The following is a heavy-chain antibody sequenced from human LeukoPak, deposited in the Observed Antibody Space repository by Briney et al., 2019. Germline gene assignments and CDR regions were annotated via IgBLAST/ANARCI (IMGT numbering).Heavy chain of an antibody. CDR2: IYSGGST. D-gene: IGHD3-16*01. Sequence: GGSLRLSCAASGFTVSRNYMSWVRQAPGKGLEWVSVIYSGGSTYYADSVKGRFTISRDNSKNTLYLQMNSLRAEDTAVYYCARAMRLRLGELVYWGQGTLVTVSS. CDR1: GFTVSRNY. V-gene: IGHV3-66*02. CDR3: ARAMRLRLGELVY. J-gene: IGHJ4*02.